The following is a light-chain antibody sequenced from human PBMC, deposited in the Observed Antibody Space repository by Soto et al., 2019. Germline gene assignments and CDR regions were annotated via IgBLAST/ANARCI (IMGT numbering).Light chain of an antibody. CDR1: SSDVGSYNL. CDR3: CSYAGSSTYVV. J-gene: IGLJ2*01. CDR2: EVS. Sequence: QSALTHPASVSGSPGQSITISCTGTSSDVGSYNLVSWYQQHPGKAPKLMIYEVSKRPSGVSNRFSGSKSGNTASLTISGLQAEDEADYYCCSYAGSSTYVVFGGGTKVNVL. V-gene: IGLV2-23*02.